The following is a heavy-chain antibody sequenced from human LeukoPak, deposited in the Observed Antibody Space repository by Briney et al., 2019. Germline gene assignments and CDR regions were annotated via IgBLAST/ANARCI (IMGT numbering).Heavy chain of an antibody. V-gene: IGHV3-21*01. CDR3: ARDRIYTNYYFDS. J-gene: IGHJ4*02. Sequence: PGGSLRLSCAASGFTFSSYSMNWVRQAPGKGLEWVSSISSSSSYIYYADSVKGRFTISRDNAKNSLYLQMNSLRADDTGVYYCARDRIYTNYYFDSWGLGTLVTVSS. CDR1: GFTFSSYS. CDR2: ISSSSSYI. D-gene: IGHD4-11*01.